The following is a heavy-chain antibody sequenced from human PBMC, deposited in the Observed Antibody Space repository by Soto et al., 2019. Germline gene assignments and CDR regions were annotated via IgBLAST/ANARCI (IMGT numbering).Heavy chain of an antibody. J-gene: IGHJ4*02. CDR3: ARVGAYVGEFDYFDY. CDR2: ISRFSDRT. CDR1: GFNFNSYT. D-gene: IGHD3-10*01. V-gene: IGHV3-21*06. Sequence: LRLSCSASGFNFNSYTMNWVRQAPGTGLEWVSSISRFSDRTYYADSVKGRFAIFRANAENSVYLQVNNLRADDTAGYYCARVGAYVGEFDYFDYWGQGTPVTVSS.